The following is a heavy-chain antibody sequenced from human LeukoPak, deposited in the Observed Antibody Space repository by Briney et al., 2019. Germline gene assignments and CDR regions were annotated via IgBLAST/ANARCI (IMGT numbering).Heavy chain of an antibody. J-gene: IGHJ4*02. V-gene: IGHV3-48*03. CDR2: ISSSSSGNAI. CDR1: GFPFSGYE. Sequence: GGSLRLSCAASGFPFSGYEGNWVRQAPGKGLQWISYISSSSSGNAIKYADSVQGRFTIFRDNAKNSVYLQMNSLRAEDTAIYYCARKVTGTTYFDYWGQGTLVTVSS. CDR3: ARKVTGTTYFDY. D-gene: IGHD1-1*01.